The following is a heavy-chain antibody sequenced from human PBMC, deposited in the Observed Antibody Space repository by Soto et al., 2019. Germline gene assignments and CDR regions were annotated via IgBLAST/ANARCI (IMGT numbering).Heavy chain of an antibody. CDR2: ISSSSSYT. Sequence: PVGSLRLSCAASGFTFSDYYMSWIRQAPGKGLGWVSYISSSSSYTNYADSVKGRFTISRDNAKNSPYLQMNSLRAEDTAVYYCAREYYYDSSGYYGWFDPWGQGTLVTVS. J-gene: IGHJ5*02. V-gene: IGHV3-11*06. CDR3: AREYYYDSSGYYGWFDP. D-gene: IGHD3-22*01. CDR1: GFTFSDYY.